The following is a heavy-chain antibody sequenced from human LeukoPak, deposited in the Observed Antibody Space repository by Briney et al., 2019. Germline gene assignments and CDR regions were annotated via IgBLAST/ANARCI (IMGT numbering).Heavy chain of an antibody. V-gene: IGHV1-18*04. CDR3: ARDHIAVAGTDY. J-gene: IGHJ4*02. CDR1: GYTFTGYY. Sequence: ASVKVSCKASGYTFTGYYMHWVRQAPGQGLEWMGWISAYNGNTNYAQKLQGRVTMTTDTSTSTAYMELRSLRSDDTAVYYCARDHIAVAGTDYWGQGTLVTVSS. CDR2: ISAYNGNT. D-gene: IGHD6-19*01.